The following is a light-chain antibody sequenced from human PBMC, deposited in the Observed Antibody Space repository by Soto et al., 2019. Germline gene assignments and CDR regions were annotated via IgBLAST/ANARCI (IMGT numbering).Light chain of an antibody. CDR2: AVS. V-gene: IGLV2-14*01. Sequence: QSALTQPASVSGSPGQSITISCTGTSSDVGLYDYVSWYPQHPGKAPQLMIYAVSNRPSGVSNRFSASKSGNTASLFISGLQAEDEADYYCSSYTSDSSYVFGSGTRSPS. CDR1: SSDVGLYDY. J-gene: IGLJ1*01. CDR3: SSYTSDSSYV.